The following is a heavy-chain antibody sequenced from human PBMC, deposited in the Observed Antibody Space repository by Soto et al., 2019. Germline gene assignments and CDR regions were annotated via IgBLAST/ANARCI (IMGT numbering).Heavy chain of an antibody. Sequence: QVQLVQSGAEVKKPGASVKVSCKASGYTFTSYAMHWVRQAPGQRLEWMGWINAGNGNTKYSQKFQGRGTITRDTSASTAYMELSSLRSEDTAVYYCATAYKPKLNTYYDFWSGYSHHYYYGMDVWGQGTTVTVSS. V-gene: IGHV1-3*01. CDR2: INAGNGNT. J-gene: IGHJ6*02. CDR1: GYTFTSYA. CDR3: ATAYKPKLNTYYDFWSGYSHHYYYGMDV. D-gene: IGHD3-3*01.